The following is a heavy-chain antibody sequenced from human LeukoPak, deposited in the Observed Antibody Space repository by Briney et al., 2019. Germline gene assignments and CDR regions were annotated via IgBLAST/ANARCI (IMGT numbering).Heavy chain of an antibody. D-gene: IGHD5-18*01. J-gene: IGHJ3*01. V-gene: IGHV1-46*01. CDR1: GYTFTPSY. CDR3: ARGEFEEVGYSYGQV. Sequence: GASVKVSCKASGYTFTPSYIHWVRQAPGQGLEWMGVINLSSGSTYYAQKFQGRVTMTTDTSTTTIYMDLYSLRSEDTAVYYCARGEFEEVGYSYGQVWGQGTAVTVSS. CDR2: INLSSGST.